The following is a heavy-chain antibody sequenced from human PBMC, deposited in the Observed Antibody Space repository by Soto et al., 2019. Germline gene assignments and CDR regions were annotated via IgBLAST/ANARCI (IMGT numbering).Heavy chain of an antibody. Sequence: QVQLQESGPGLVKPSQTLSLTCSVSGVSINSGGYYWSWIRHHPGKGLEWIGYIYYTGHTFYNPSVKSRVAMSLDTSKNQFSLKLSSVTAAETAVYYCARGSQLERDALDIWGQGTMVTVSS. CDR1: GVSINSGGYY. V-gene: IGHV4-31*03. CDR3: ARGSQLERDALDI. CDR2: IYYTGHT. D-gene: IGHD1-1*01. J-gene: IGHJ3*02.